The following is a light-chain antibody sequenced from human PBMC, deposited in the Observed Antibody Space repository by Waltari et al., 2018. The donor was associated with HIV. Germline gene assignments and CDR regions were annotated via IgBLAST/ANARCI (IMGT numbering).Light chain of an antibody. CDR1: SSHVGKRP. Sequence: QSLLTQPPSVSAAPGQRVTISCSGSSSHVGKRPVSWYQQFPGAAPKLLIYENYQRPSDIPDRFSGSKSGSSATLDITGLQAEDEADYYCGAWDDSLRAGIFGGGTKLSVL. CDR3: GAWDDSLRAGI. V-gene: IGLV1-51*02. CDR2: ENY. J-gene: IGLJ2*01.